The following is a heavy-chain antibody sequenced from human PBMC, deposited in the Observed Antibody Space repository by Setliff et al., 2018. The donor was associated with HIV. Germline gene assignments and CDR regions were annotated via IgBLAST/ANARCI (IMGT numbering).Heavy chain of an antibody. Sequence: GGSLRLSCSASGFTFNSYWMSWVRQAPGKGLEWVANIKQDESEEYYLDSVKGRFTISRDNAKNSLYLQMNSLRAEDTAVYYCARESHYDFWSGYPKLNYYYMDVWGKGTAVTVSS. CDR3: ARESHYDFWSGYPKLNYYYMDV. V-gene: IGHV3-7*01. CDR2: IKQDESEE. J-gene: IGHJ6*03. CDR1: GFTFNSYW. D-gene: IGHD3-3*01.